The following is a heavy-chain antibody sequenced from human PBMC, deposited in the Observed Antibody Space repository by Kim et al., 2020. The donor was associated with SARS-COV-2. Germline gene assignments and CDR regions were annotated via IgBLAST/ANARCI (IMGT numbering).Heavy chain of an antibody. J-gene: IGHJ5*02. CDR1: GFTFSSYG. D-gene: IGHD3-10*02. CDR2: ISYDGSTN. V-gene: IGHV3-30*18. Sequence: GGSLRLSCAASGFTFSSYGMHWVRQAPGKGLEWVAVISYDGSTNYYADSVKGRFTISRDNSKNTLYLQMNSLRAEDTAVYYCAKGFSDYFVRGCFDPLG. CDR3: AKGFSDYFVRGCFDP.